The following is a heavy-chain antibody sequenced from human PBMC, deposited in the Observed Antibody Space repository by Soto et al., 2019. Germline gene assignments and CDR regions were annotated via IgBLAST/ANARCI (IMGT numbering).Heavy chain of an antibody. CDR3: VRVPVVVVPAAIPFYYYYGMDV. Sequence: EVQLVESGGGLVQPGGSLRLSCAASGFTFSSYWMHWVRQAPGQGLVWVSRINTDGSITTSADSVKGRCTTSRANAKNTQYLQRNRLRAEDTAVYYCVRVPVVVVPAAIPFYYYYGMDVWGQGTTVTVSS. CDR2: INTDGSIT. V-gene: IGHV3-74*01. J-gene: IGHJ6*02. CDR1: GFTFSSYW. D-gene: IGHD2-2*02.